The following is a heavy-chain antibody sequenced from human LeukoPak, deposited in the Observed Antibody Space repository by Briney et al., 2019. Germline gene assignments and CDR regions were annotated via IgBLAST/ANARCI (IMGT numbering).Heavy chain of an antibody. J-gene: IGHJ4*02. CDR3: ARDLGGVDDY. Sequence: SETLSLTCTVSGGSISSSYYYWGWIRQPPGKGLEWIGSIYYSGSTNYNPSLKSRVTISVDKSKNQFSLKLSSVTAADTAVYYCARDLGGVDDYWGQGTLVTVSS. D-gene: IGHD2-15*01. CDR1: GGSISSSYYY. CDR2: IYYSGST. V-gene: IGHV4-39*07.